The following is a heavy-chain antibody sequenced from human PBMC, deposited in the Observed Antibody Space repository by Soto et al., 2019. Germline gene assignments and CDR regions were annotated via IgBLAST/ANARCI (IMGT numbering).Heavy chain of an antibody. J-gene: IGHJ5*02. D-gene: IGHD2-8*01. CDR1: GGSISSGGYY. V-gene: IGHV4-31*03. CDR3: ARGMNGLTGNWFDP. Sequence: QVQLQESGPGLVKPSQTLSLTCTVSGGSISSGGYYWSWIRQHPGKGLEWIGYIYYSGSTYYNPSLKCRVTISVDTSKNQFSLKLSSVTAADTAVYYCARGMNGLTGNWFDPWGQGTLVTVSS. CDR2: IYYSGST.